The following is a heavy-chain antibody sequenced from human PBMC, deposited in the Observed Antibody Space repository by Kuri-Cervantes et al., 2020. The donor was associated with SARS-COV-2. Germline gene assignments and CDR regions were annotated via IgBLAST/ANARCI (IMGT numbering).Heavy chain of an antibody. CDR2: ISHDGKNK. V-gene: IGHV3-30*18. D-gene: IGHD2-21*01. CDR1: GFNFSRTD. J-gene: IGHJ4*02. CDR3: AKDRVGVKDF. Sequence: GESLKISCAASGFNFSRTDMHWVRQAPGKGPEWVAVISHDGKNKKCIASGKGRFTISRDNSQNTLYLHMKSLRSEDTAMYYCAKDRVGVKDFWGQGTPVTVSS.